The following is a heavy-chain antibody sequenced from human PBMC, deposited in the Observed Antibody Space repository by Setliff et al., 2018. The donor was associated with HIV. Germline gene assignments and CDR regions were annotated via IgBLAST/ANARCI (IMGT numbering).Heavy chain of an antibody. V-gene: IGHV4-34*01. Sequence: SETLSLTCAVYGESFSGYYWSWIRQPPGKGLEWIGEIKHSDSTTYNPSLESRVTISVDTSKNQFSLKLSSVTAADTAVYYCARRAYYDFWSGFYLSIANRFDSWGQGILVTVSS. CDR2: IKHSDST. J-gene: IGHJ5*01. D-gene: IGHD3-3*01. CDR3: ARRAYYDFWSGFYLSIANRFDS. CDR1: GESFSGYY.